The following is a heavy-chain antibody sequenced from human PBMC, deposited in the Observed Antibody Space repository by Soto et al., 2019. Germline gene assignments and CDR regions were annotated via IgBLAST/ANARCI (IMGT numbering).Heavy chain of an antibody. CDR3: ARGIGYCSSINCYSSRRWRFDS. V-gene: IGHV1-69*13. Sequence: ASVKVSCKASGGTFSSYAISWVRQAPGQGLEWMGGIIPIFGTANYAQKFQGRVTITADESTSTAYMELSSLRSEDTAVYYCARGIGYCSSINCYSSRRWRFDSWGQGTLVTVSS. CDR1: GGTFSSYA. CDR2: IIPIFGTA. D-gene: IGHD2-2*01. J-gene: IGHJ4*02.